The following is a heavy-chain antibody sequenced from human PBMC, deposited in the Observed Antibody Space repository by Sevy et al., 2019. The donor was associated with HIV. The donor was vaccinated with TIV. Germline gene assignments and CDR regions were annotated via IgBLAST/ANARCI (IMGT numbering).Heavy chain of an antibody. D-gene: IGHD2-2*01. CDR3: AKIQGISIVVVPAWIMDV. Sequence: GGSLRLSCAASGFTFSNFAMHWVRQAPGKGLEWVAVISYDGSNKYYADSVKGRFTISRDNSKNTLYLQMNSLRAEDTAVYHCAKIQGISIVVVPAWIMDVWGQGTTVTVSS. J-gene: IGHJ6*01. CDR1: GFTFSNFA. CDR2: ISYDGSNK. V-gene: IGHV3-30-3*02.